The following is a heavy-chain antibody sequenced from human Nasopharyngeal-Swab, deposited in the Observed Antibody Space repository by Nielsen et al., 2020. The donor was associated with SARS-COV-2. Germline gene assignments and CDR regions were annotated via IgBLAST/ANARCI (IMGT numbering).Heavy chain of an antibody. V-gene: IGHV3-53*04. Sequence: WIGKPPGKGLEWVSIVYSGGRTSYADSVNGRFSVSRHNSVNTVYLQMNSLRTDDTALYYCATFPPSYCGGPTRYCDYWGQGTQVTVSS. D-gene: IGHD2-21*01. CDR2: VYSGGRT. J-gene: IGHJ4*02. CDR3: ATFPPSYCGGPTRYCDY.